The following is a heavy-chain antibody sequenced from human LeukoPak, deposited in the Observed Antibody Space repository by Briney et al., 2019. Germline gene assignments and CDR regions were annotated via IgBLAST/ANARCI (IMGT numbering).Heavy chain of an antibody. Sequence: GGPLRLSCAASGFTFSSYNMNWVRQAPGKGLEWVSSISSSGNYVYYADSLKGRFTISRDNAKKSLYLQMSSLRAEDTAVYYCARARGLYYYYGMDVWGQGTTVTVSS. CDR3: ARARGLYYYYGMDV. CDR1: GFTFSSYN. D-gene: IGHD5/OR15-5a*01. CDR2: ISSSGNYV. V-gene: IGHV3-21*01. J-gene: IGHJ6*02.